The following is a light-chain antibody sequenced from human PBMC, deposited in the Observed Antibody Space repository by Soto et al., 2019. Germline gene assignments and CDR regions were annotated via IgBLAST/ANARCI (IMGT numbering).Light chain of an antibody. V-gene: IGKV3-11*01. CDR1: QSVSSY. J-gene: IGKJ1*01. CDR3: QQYSNLWT. CDR2: GAS. Sequence: NVLTQSPATVSLYPGERATLYCRASQSVSSYSAWYQQKPGQAPRLLIYGASSRATGIPDRFSGSGSGTDFTLSISRWEPEDFAVYYCQQYSNLWTFGQGTKVDIK.